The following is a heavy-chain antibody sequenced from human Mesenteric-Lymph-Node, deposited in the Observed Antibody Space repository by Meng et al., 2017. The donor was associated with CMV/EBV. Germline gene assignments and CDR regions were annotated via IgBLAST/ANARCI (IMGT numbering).Heavy chain of an antibody. CDR1: GIIFSSHS. J-gene: IGHJ3*02. Sequence: GGSLRISCAASGIIFSSHSMNWVRQAPGKGLEWVSSITGSRDSIYYADSVRGRFTISRDSSKNSLYLQMNSLRAEDTAVYYCTRDRTSGWFNTFDIWGQGTMVTVSS. V-gene: IGHV3-21*01. CDR3: TRDRTSGWFNTFDI. D-gene: IGHD6-19*01. CDR2: ITGSRDSI.